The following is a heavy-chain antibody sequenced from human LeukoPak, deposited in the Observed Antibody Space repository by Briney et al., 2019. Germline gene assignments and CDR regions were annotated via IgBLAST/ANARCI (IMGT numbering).Heavy chain of an antibody. CDR2: INPNSGGT. V-gene: IGHV1-2*02. CDR3: ARRGPAAMYAFDI. J-gene: IGHJ3*02. CDR1: GYTFTGYY. D-gene: IGHD2-2*01. Sequence: GASVKVSCKASGYTFTGYYMHWVRQAPGQGLEWMGWINPNSGGTNYAQKFQGRVTMTRDTSISTAYMELSWLRSDDTAVYYCARRGPAAMYAFDIWGQGTMVTVSS.